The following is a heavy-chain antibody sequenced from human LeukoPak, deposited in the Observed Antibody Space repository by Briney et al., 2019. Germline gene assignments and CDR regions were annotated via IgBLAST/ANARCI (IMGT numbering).Heavy chain of an antibody. D-gene: IGHD3-16*01. CDR2: MKQDGSEK. CDR3: ARVTWTTAFVI. J-gene: IGHJ3*02. CDR1: GFTFSSYW. Sequence: GGSLRLSCAASGFTFSSYWMSWVRQAPGKGLEWVAIMKQDGSEKYYVDSVKGRFTISRDNAKNSLYLQMNSLRAEDTAVYYCARVTWTTAFVIWGQGTMVTVSS. V-gene: IGHV3-7*04.